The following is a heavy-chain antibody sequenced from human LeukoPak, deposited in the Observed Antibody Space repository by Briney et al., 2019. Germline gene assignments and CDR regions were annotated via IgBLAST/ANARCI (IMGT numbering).Heavy chain of an antibody. D-gene: IGHD2-2*01. CDR2: IKEDGSEK. V-gene: IGHV3-7*01. CDR1: GFTFSSDW. J-gene: IGHJ4*02. Sequence: PGGSLRLSCAASGFTFSSDWMSWVRQAPGKGLEWVANIKEDGSEKYYVDSVKGRFTTSRDNAKNSLYLQMNSLRAEDTAVYYCARDRWDIVVVPAAFNFDLWGQGTLVTVSS. CDR3: ARDRWDIVVVPAAFNFDL.